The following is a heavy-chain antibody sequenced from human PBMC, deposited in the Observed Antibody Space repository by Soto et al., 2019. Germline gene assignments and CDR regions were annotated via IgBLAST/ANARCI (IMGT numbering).Heavy chain of an antibody. CDR2: IDPNSGGT. CDR1: GYTFTGYY. D-gene: IGHD2-2*01. V-gene: IGHV1-2*04. Sequence: AASVKVSCKASGYTFTGYYMHWVRQAPGQGLEWMGWIDPNSGGTNYAQKFQGWVTMTRDTSISTAYMELSRLRSDDTAVYYCVRGPAARRGYYYYGMDVWGQGTTVTVPS. CDR3: VRGPAARRGYYYYGMDV. J-gene: IGHJ6*02.